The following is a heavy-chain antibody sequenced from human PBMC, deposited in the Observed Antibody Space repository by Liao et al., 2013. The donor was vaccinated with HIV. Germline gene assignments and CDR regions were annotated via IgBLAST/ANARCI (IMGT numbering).Heavy chain of an antibody. Sequence: QVQLQESGPGLVKPSETLSLTCTVSGGSISSYYWSWIRQPAGKGLEWIGRIYTSGSTNYNPSLKSRVTISVDTSKNQFSLKLSSVTAADTAVYYCAREVGSRWLQLHFFDYWGQGTLVTVSS. CDR2: IYTSGST. V-gene: IGHV4-4*07. D-gene: IGHD5-24*01. J-gene: IGHJ4*02. CDR3: AREVGSRWLQLHFFDY. CDR1: GGSISSYY.